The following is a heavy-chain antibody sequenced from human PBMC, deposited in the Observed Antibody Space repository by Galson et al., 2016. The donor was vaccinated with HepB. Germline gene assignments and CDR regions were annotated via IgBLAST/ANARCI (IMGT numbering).Heavy chain of an antibody. D-gene: IGHD2-2*01. CDR2: IYHTGTS. J-gene: IGHJ5*02. CDR3: ARASIIPGARMIFDP. CDR1: GASISDSNW. V-gene: IGHV4-4*02. Sequence: ETLSLTCDVSGASISDSNWWTWVRQVPEKGLEWLGEIYHTGTSNNNPFLSSRFTLSVDKSRNQFSLNVTSVTAADTAVYYCARASIIPGARMIFDPWGQGTLVTVSS.